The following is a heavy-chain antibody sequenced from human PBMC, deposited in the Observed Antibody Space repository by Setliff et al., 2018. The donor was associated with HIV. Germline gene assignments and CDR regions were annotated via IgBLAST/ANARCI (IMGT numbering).Heavy chain of an antibody. Sequence: SETLSLTCTVSGDSISSTTFYWVWIRQPPGKGLEWIGIINYSGTTHYNPSLKSRVTISVATSKNQFSLRLSSVTAADTAVYYCARGVLITKRVTQTGGYYYYTDVWGKGTTVTVSS. J-gene: IGHJ6*03. D-gene: IGHD2-21*02. CDR1: GDSISSTTFY. CDR3: ARGVLITKRVTQTGGYYYYTDV. CDR2: INYSGTT. V-gene: IGHV4-39*01.